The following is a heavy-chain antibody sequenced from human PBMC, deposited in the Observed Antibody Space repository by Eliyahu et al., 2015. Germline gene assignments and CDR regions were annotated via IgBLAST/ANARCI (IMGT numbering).Heavy chain of an antibody. CDR1: GGTFSSYT. J-gene: IGHJ5*02. CDR3: ALEGGTSGPRWFDP. V-gene: IGHV1-69*01. CDR2: IIPIFGTA. D-gene: IGHD2-15*01. Sequence: EVKKPGSSVKVSCKASGGTFSSYTISWVRQAPGQGLEWMGGIIPIFGTASYAQKFQDRVTITADESTNTAYMGLSSLRSEDTAVYYCALEGGTSGPRWFDPWGQGTLVTVSS.